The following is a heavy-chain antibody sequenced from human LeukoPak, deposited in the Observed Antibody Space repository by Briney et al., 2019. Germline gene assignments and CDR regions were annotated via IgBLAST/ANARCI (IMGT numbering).Heavy chain of an antibody. Sequence: GGSLRLSCAASGFTFSSYAMSWVRQAPGKGLERVSAISGSGGSTYYADSVKGRFTISRDNSKNTLYLQMNSLRAEDTAVYYCAKDFVKVRGVIDYWGQGTLVTVSS. J-gene: IGHJ4*02. CDR1: GFTFSSYA. D-gene: IGHD3-10*01. CDR3: AKDFVKVRGVIDY. V-gene: IGHV3-23*01. CDR2: ISGSGGST.